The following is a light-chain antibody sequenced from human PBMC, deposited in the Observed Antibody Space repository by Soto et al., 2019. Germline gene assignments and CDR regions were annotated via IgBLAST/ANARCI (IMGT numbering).Light chain of an antibody. CDR2: GAS. Sequence: EIVLTQSPGTLSLSPGERATLSCRASQSVSSSYLAWYHQKPGQAPRLLIYGASSRATGIPDRFSGSGFGTDFTLTISRLEPEDFAVYYCQQYGSIPRTFGQGTKVEIK. CDR1: QSVSSSY. J-gene: IGKJ1*01. V-gene: IGKV3-20*01. CDR3: QQYGSIPRT.